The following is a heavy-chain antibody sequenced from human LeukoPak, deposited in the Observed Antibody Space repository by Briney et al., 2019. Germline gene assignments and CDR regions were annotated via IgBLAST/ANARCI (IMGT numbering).Heavy chain of an antibody. J-gene: IGHJ4*02. CDR3: ARDHSGYDNYFDY. CDR2: ISSSSSYM. D-gene: IGHD5-12*01. CDR1: GFTFSRYS. V-gene: IGHV3-21*01. Sequence: GGSLRLSCAASGFTFSRYSMNWVCQAPGKGLEWVSSISSSSSYMYYGDPVKGRFTISRDNAKNSLYLQMNSLRAEDTAVYYCARDHSGYDNYFDYWGQGTLVSVSS.